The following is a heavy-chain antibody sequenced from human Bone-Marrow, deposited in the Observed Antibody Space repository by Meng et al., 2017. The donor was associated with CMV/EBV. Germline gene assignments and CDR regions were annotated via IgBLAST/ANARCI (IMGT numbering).Heavy chain of an antibody. CDR2: ISAYNGNT. CDR3: AREVAFVVVPAAISWGWFDP. J-gene: IGHJ5*02. V-gene: IGHV1-18*01. Sequence: ASVKVSCKASGYTFTSYGISWVRQAPGQGLEWMGWISAYNGNTNYAQKLQGRVTMTTDTSTSTAYMELRSLRSDDTAVYYCAREVAFVVVPAAISWGWFDPWGQGNLVTVYS. CDR1: GYTFTSYG. D-gene: IGHD2-2*01.